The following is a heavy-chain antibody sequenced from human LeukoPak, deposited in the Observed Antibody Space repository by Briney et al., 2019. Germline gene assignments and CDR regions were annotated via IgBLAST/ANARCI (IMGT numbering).Heavy chain of an antibody. J-gene: IGHJ4*02. D-gene: IGHD6-13*01. V-gene: IGHV3-30-3*01. CDR3: AGGYSSSWPVSQFDY. CDR2: ISYDGSNK. Sequence: GGSLRLSCAASGFTFSSYAMHWVRKAPGKGLEWVAVISYDGSNKYYADSVKGRFTISRDNSKNTLYLQMNSLRAEDTAVYYCAGGYSSSWPVSQFDYWGQGTLVTVSS. CDR1: GFTFSSYA.